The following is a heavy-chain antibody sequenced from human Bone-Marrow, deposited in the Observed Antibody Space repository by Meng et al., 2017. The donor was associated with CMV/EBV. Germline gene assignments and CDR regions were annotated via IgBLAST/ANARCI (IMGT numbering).Heavy chain of an antibody. D-gene: IGHD3-3*01. Sequence: GESLKISCVSSGSTFSTYAMSWVRQAPGKGLEWVAAVSGGDGTTYYADSVKGRFTISRDNSKNTVYLQMKSLRAEDTAIYYCAKSWSGWPYDAFDVWGHGAMVTVSS. CDR2: VSGGDGTT. J-gene: IGHJ3*01. V-gene: IGHV3-23*01. CDR3: AKSWSGWPYDAFDV. CDR1: GSTFSTYA.